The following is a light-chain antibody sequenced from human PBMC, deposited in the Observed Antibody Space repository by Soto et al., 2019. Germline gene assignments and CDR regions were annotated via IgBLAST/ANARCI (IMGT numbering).Light chain of an antibody. J-gene: IGKJ1*01. CDR1: QSIGSW. CDR2: DAS. Sequence: DIQLTQSPSTLSASVGDRVTLTCRASQSIGSWLAWYQQISGRAPNLLIYDASSLQSGVPSRFRGSGSGTEFTLTISSLQPDDFETYYCQQYNTYSWTFGQGTKVDIK. V-gene: IGKV1-5*01. CDR3: QQYNTYSWT.